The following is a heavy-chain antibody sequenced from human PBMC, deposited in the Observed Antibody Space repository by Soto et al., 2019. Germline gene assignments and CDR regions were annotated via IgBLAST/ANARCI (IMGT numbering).Heavy chain of an antibody. J-gene: IGHJ5*02. D-gene: IGHD3-3*01. CDR3: ARDRLGGITIFGVVVPWFDP. Sequence: QVQLVQSGAEVKKPGASVKVSCKASGYTFTSYYMHWVRQAPGQGLEWMGIINPSGGSTRYAQKFEGRVTMTREASTSTVYRELSSLRSEATAVYYCARDRLGGITIFGVVVPWFDPWGQGTLVTVSS. CDR2: INPSGGST. V-gene: IGHV1-46*01. CDR1: GYTFTSYY.